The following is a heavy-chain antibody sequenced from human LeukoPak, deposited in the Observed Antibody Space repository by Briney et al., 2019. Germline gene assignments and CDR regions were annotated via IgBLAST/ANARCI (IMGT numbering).Heavy chain of an antibody. J-gene: IGHJ5*02. D-gene: IGHD2-21*01. CDR2: ISGSGGTT. CDR1: GFTFSSSA. CDR3: TKDRRLGENGNVWFDP. Sequence: PGGSLRLSCAGSGFTFSSSALSRVRQTPGKGLEWVSGISGSGGTTKYADSMKARFTISRDNSKNMLYLQMNSLRVDDTAIYYCTKDRRLGENGNVWFDPWGQGTLVAVSS. V-gene: IGHV3-23*01.